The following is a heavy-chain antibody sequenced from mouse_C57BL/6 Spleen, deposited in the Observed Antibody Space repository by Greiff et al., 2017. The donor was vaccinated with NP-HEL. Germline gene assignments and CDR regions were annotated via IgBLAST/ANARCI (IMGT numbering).Heavy chain of an antibody. V-gene: IGHV2-2*01. Sequence: QVQLKESGPGLVQPSQSLSITCTVSGFSLTSYGVHWVRQSPGKGLEWLGVIWSGGSTDYNAAFISRLSISKDNSKSQVFFKMNSLQADDTAIYYCARRDYYGRGYYAMDYWGQGTSVTVSS. CDR1: GFSLTSYG. CDR2: IWSGGST. J-gene: IGHJ4*01. CDR3: ARRDYYGRGYYAMDY. D-gene: IGHD1-1*01.